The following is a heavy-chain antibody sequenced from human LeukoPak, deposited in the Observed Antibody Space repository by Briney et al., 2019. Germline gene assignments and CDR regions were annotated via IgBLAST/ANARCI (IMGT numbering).Heavy chain of an antibody. CDR3: ATFSKRITIFGVVNSPIWNGMDV. CDR2: FDPEDAET. V-gene: IGHV1-24*01. CDR1: GYTLTELS. D-gene: IGHD3-3*01. Sequence: ASVKVSCKVSGYTLTELSMHWVRQAPGKGLEWMGGFDPEDAETIYAQKFRGRVTMTEDTSTDTAYMELSSLRSEDTAVYYCATFSKRITIFGVVNSPIWNGMDVWGQGTTVTVSS. J-gene: IGHJ6*02.